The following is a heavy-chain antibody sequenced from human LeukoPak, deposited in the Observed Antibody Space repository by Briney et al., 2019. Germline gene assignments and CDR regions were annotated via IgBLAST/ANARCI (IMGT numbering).Heavy chain of an antibody. D-gene: IGHD7-27*01. V-gene: IGHV4-61*02. Sequence: SETLSLTCTVSGGSISSGSYYWSWIRQPAGKGLEWIGRIYTSGSTNYNPSPKSRVTISVDTSKNQFSLKLSSVTAADTAVYYCAAETGMEGDYFDYWGQGTLVTVSS. CDR2: IYTSGST. CDR3: AAETGMEGDYFDY. CDR1: GGSISSGSYY. J-gene: IGHJ4*02.